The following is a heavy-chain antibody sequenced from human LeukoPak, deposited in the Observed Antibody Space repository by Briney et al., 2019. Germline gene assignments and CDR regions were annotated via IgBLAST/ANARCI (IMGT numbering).Heavy chain of an antibody. CDR1: GFTFSSYS. CDR2: ISSSSSYI. Sequence: GGSLRLSCAASGFTFSSYSMNWVRQAPGKGLEWVSSISSSSSYIYYADSVKGRFTISRDNAKNSLYLQMNSLRAEATAVYYCARARRSYSSGYYPPVDYWGQGTLVTVSS. CDR3: ARARRSYSSGYYPPVDY. V-gene: IGHV3-21*01. D-gene: IGHD3-22*01. J-gene: IGHJ4*02.